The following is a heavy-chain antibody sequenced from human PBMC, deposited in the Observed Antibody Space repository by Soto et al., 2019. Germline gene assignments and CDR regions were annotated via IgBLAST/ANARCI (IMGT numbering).Heavy chain of an antibody. V-gene: IGHV1-3*01. CDR1: GYTFTSYA. D-gene: IGHD3-10*01. Sequence: GASVKVSCKASGYTFTSYAMHWVRQAPGQRLEWMGWINAGNGNTEYSQKFQGRVTITRDTSASTAYMELNSLTAGDTAVYYCAKGPHSASGYYYMDVWGKGTTVTVSS. CDR3: AKGPHSASGYYYMDV. CDR2: INAGNGNT. J-gene: IGHJ6*03.